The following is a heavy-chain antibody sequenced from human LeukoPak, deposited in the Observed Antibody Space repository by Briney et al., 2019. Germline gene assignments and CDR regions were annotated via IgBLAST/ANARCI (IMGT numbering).Heavy chain of an antibody. V-gene: IGHV3-23*01. CDR2: ISGSGGST. Sequence: GGSLRLSCAASGFTFSSYAMSWVRQAPGKGLEWVSAISGSGGSTYYADSVKGRFTISRDNSKNTLYLQMNSLRAEDTAVYYCAKDLGVVVATSQSVWRQGTLVTVSS. CDR1: GFTFSSYA. CDR3: AKDLGVVVATSQSV. D-gene: IGHD5-12*01. J-gene: IGHJ4*02.